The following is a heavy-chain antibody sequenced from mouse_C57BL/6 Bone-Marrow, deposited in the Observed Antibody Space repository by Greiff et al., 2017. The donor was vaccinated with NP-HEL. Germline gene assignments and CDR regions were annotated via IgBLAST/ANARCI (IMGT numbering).Heavy chain of an antibody. CDR3: TTGYDLYYYAMDY. V-gene: IGHV14-4*01. CDR2: IDPENGDT. Sequence: QLQQSGAELVRPGASVKLSCTASGFNIKDDYMHWVKQRPEQGLEWIGWIDPENGDTEYASKFQGKATITADTSSNTAYLQLSSLTSEDTAVYYCTTGYDLYYYAMDYWGQGTSVTVSS. J-gene: IGHJ4*01. CDR1: GFNIKDDY. D-gene: IGHD2-3*01.